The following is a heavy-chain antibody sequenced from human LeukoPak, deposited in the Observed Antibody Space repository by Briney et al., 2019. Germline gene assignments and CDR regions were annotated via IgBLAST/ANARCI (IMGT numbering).Heavy chain of an antibody. CDR3: ARDVPEMATIGDFYYYYGMDV. V-gene: IGHV4-34*01. CDR2: INHSGST. Sequence: PSETLSLTCAVYGGSFSGYYWSWIRQPPGKGLEWIGEINHSGSTNYNPSLKSRVTISVDTSKNQFSLKLSSVTAADTAVYYCARDVPEMATIGDFYYYYGMDVWAKGPRSPSP. CDR1: GGSFSGYY. D-gene: IGHD5-24*01. J-gene: IGHJ6*02.